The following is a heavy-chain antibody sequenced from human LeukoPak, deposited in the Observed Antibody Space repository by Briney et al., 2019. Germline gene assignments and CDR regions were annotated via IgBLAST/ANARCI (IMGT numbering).Heavy chain of an antibody. CDR1: GFTFSNAW. Sequence: GGSLRLSCAASGFTFSNAWMSWVRQAPGKGLEWVAVIAYDGSNKYYADSVKGRFTISRDNSKNTLYLQMNSLRAEDTAVYYCAKEVMRGYYDSSGYYQPPYYFDYWGQGTLVTVSS. CDR2: IAYDGSNK. D-gene: IGHD3-22*01. V-gene: IGHV3-30*18. CDR3: AKEVMRGYYDSSGYYQPPYYFDY. J-gene: IGHJ4*02.